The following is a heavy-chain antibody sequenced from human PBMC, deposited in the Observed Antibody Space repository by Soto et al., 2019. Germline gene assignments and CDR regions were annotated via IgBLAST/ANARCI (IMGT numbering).Heavy chain of an antibody. Sequence: QVQLQQWGAGLLKPSETLSLTCAVYGGSFSAYYWNWIRQTPGKGLKWIGEINHSGSTNYNTSLKRRVTISVDTSKTQFSLKLSSVTAADTAVYHCARGVPSPYYGSGTYIAYWGQGTPVTVSS. D-gene: IGHD3-10*01. V-gene: IGHV4-34*01. J-gene: IGHJ4*02. CDR1: GGSFSAYY. CDR3: ARGVPSPYYGSGTYIAY. CDR2: INHSGST.